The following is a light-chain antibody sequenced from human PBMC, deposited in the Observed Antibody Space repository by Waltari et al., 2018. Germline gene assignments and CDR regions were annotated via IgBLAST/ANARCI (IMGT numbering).Light chain of an antibody. J-gene: IGLJ3*02. CDR2: YEN. CDR3: QVWDNSRDQVV. V-gene: IGLV3-21*02. CDR1: NTEAKS. Sequence: SYVLTQPPSVSVAPGQTARVTCGGDNTEAKSVHCYQEKAGQAPVLAVFYENDRPSGIPERFSGSISGNTATLTISRVEVGDEADYYCQVWDNSRDQVVFGGGTKLAVL.